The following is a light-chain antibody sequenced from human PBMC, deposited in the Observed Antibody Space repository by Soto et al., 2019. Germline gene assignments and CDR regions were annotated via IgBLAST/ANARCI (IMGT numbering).Light chain of an antibody. V-gene: IGKV1-5*01. CDR2: DAS. Sequence: DIQMTQSLANLSASVGDRVIFTCRASQSIGTWLAWYQQKPGKAPKLLIYDASSLESGVPSRFSGSGTGTEFTLTISSLQPYDFATYYCHQYNSFGGGTKVEIK. CDR1: QSIGTW. J-gene: IGKJ4*01. CDR3: HQYNS.